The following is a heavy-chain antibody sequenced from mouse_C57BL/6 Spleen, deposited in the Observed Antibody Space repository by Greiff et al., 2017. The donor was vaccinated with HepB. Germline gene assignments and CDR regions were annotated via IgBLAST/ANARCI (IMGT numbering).Heavy chain of an antibody. CDR1: GYAFSSYW. D-gene: IGHD1-1*01. CDR3: ARLGSSLYYFDY. J-gene: IGHJ2*01. CDR2: IYPGDGDT. V-gene: IGHV1-80*01. Sequence: VQLQQSGAELVKPGASVKISCKASGYAFSSYWMNWVKQRPGKGLEWIGQIYPGDGDTNYNGKFKGKATLTADKSSSTAYMQLSSLTSEDSAVYFCARLGSSLYYFDYWGQGTTLTVSS.